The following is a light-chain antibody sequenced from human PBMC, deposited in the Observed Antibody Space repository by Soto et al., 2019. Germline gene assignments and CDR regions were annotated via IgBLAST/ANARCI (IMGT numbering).Light chain of an antibody. V-gene: IGKV1-8*01. Sequence: AIRMTQSSSSFSASTGDRVTITCRASQGISTYLAWYQQKPGKAPKLLIYAASTLQSGVPSRFSGSGSGTDFTLTISNLQSEDFATYYCQQYYTFPRTFGQGTKVQIK. CDR1: QGISTY. J-gene: IGKJ1*01. CDR2: AAS. CDR3: QQYYTFPRT.